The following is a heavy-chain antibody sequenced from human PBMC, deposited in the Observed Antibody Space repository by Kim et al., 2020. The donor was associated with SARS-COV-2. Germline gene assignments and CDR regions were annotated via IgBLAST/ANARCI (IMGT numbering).Heavy chain of an antibody. CDR3: TRLARGYYYYMDV. Sequence: ADSVKGRFTFTRDNSKNTLYLQMNNLRAEDTAVYYCTRLARGYYYYMDVWGNGTTVTVSS. D-gene: IGHD3-10*01. V-gene: IGHV3-33*01. J-gene: IGHJ6*03.